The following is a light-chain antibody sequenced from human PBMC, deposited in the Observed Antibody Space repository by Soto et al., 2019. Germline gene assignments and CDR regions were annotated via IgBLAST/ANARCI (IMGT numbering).Light chain of an antibody. CDR3: HHYGSSPQT. J-gene: IGKJ1*01. Sequence: EIVLTQSPGTLYLSPGERATLSCRASQSVWNSYLAWYQQKPGQAPRLLIYGASSRATGIPDKFSGSGSGTDFTLTISRLEPEDFAVYYCHHYGSSPQTFGQGTKVEIK. V-gene: IGKV3-20*01. CDR1: QSVWNSY. CDR2: GAS.